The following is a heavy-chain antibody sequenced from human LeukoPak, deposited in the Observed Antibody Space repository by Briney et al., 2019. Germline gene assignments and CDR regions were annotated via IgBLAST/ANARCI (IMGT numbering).Heavy chain of an antibody. CDR3: GGITRWGGFDY. D-gene: IGHD3-16*01. V-gene: IGHV3-64*01. J-gene: IGHJ4*02. CDR2: ISSNGGRT. Sequence: GGSLRLSCAASGFTFNNYAMHWIRQAPGKGPEYVSAISSNGGRTYYANSVKDRFTISRDNSKNTLLLQMRSLRAEEKAAYYCGGITRWGGFDYWGQGTLVTVSS. CDR1: GFTFNNYA.